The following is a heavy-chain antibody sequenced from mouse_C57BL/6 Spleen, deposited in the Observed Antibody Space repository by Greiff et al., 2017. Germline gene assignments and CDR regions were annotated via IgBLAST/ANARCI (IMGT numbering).Heavy chain of an antibody. J-gene: IGHJ2*01. CDR3: ARWNSLDY. Sequence: VQLQQSGPVLVKPGASVKMSCKASGYTFTDYYMNWVKQSHGKSLEWIGVINPYNGGTSYNQKFKGKATLTVDNSSSTAYMELNSLTSEDSAVYYCARWNSLDYWGQGTTLTVSS. CDR2: INPYNGGT. V-gene: IGHV1-19*01. CDR1: GYTFTDYY.